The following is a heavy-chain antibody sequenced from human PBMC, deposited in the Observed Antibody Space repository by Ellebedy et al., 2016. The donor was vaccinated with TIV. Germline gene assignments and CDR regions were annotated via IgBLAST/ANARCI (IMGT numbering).Heavy chain of an antibody. Sequence: GGSLRLSCAASGFTLSSYAMNWVRQAPGKGLEWVSTINSGGGGTYYADSVKGRFTISRDNSKNTLYLQLNSLRAEDTAIYYCAKDRGNAIFGLVVIDWAFDIWGQGTMVTVSS. CDR3: AKDRGNAIFGLVVIDWAFDI. CDR1: GFTLSSYA. D-gene: IGHD3/OR15-3a*01. J-gene: IGHJ3*02. V-gene: IGHV3-23*01. CDR2: INSGGGGT.